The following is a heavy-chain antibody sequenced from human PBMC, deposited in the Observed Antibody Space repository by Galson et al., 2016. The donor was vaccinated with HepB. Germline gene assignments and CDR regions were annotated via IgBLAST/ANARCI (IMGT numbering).Heavy chain of an antibody. V-gene: IGHV3-11*01. J-gene: IGHJ4*02. Sequence: SLRLSCAASGFTLSTHYMSWVRQAPGKGLEWLSYISSSGTTIYYADSVKGRFTISRDNAKNSLYLQMNSLRAEDTAVYYCAREARVRVTDYWGQGTLVTVSS. CDR2: ISSSGTTI. D-gene: IGHD4-23*01. CDR3: AREARVRVTDY. CDR1: GFTLSTHY.